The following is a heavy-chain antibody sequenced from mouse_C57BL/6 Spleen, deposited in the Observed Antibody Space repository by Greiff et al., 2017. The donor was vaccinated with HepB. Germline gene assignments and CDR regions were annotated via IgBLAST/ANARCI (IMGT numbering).Heavy chain of an antibody. J-gene: IGHJ2*01. CDR1: GYTFTSYW. V-gene: IGHV1S81*02. CDR3: ARIKKIVATYFDY. Sequence: VQLQQSGAELVKAGASVKMSCKVSGYTFTSYWMHWVQQRLGQGLEWFAETTPTNGRTYYNEKFKSKAQLTVDKSSSTAYMLLSGPTFEDSAVYYCARIKKIVATYFDYWGQGTTLTVSS. CDR2: TTPTNGRT. D-gene: IGHD1-1*01.